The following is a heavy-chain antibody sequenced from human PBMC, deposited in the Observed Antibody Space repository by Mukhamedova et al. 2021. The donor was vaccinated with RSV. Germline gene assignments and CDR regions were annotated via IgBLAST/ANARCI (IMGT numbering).Heavy chain of an antibody. D-gene: IGHD3-10*01. J-gene: IGHJ5*02. V-gene: IGHV3-30*07. Sequence: KGRFTISRDNSKNTLYLQMNSLRDEDTAVYFCARGGVRGLKWIDPWGQGTLVTVSS. CDR3: ARGGVRGLKWIDP.